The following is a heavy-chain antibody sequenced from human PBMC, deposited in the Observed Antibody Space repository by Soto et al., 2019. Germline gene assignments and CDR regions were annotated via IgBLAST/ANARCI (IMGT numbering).Heavy chain of an antibody. CDR1: GFTFSSYG. CDR3: AKDLNYYGSGSYFGY. CDR2: ISYDGSNK. V-gene: IGHV3-30*18. J-gene: IGHJ4*02. D-gene: IGHD3-10*01. Sequence: QVQLVESGGGVVQPGRSLRLSCAASGFTFSSYGMHWVRQAPGKGLEWVAVISYDGSNKYYADSVKGRFTISRDNSKNTLYLQMNSLRAEDTAVYYCAKDLNYYGSGSYFGYWGQGTLVTVSS.